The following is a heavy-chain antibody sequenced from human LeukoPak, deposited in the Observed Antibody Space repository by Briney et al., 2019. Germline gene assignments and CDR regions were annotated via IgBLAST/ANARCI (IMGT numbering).Heavy chain of an antibody. CDR3: ARDPTYDILTGYTDY. J-gene: IGHJ4*02. V-gene: IGHV3-74*01. CDR1: GFTFSSYW. D-gene: IGHD3-9*01. CDR2: INSDGSST. Sequence: AGSLRLSCAASGFTFSSYWMHWVRQAPGKGLVWVSRINSDGSSTSYADSVKGRFTISRDNAKNTLYLQMNSLRAEDTAVYYCARDPTYDILTGYTDYWGQGTLVTVSS.